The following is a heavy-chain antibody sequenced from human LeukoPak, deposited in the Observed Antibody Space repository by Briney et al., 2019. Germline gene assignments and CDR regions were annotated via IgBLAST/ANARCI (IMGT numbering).Heavy chain of an antibody. CDR2: IYSNGST. D-gene: IGHD6-13*01. V-gene: IGHV4-4*07. CDR3: AREGFSSSWFSPTSGMGF. Sequence: SETLSLICTVSGGSIKNFYWSWIRQPAGKGLERIGYIYSNGSTNYNPSLKSRVTMSVDTSKNQFSLKLSSVTAADTAVYYCAREGFSSSWFSPTSGMGFWGQGTTVTVSS. CDR1: GGSIKNFY. J-gene: IGHJ6*02.